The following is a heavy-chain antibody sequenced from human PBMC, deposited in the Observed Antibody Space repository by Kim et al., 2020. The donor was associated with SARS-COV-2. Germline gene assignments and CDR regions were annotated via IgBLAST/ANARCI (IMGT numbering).Heavy chain of an antibody. Sequence: SPSFQGQVTISADKSISTAYLQWSSLKASDTAMYYCARLTSSGWYGEFDYWGQGTLVTVSS. D-gene: IGHD6-19*01. CDR3: ARLTSSGWYGEFDY. V-gene: IGHV5-51*01. J-gene: IGHJ4*02.